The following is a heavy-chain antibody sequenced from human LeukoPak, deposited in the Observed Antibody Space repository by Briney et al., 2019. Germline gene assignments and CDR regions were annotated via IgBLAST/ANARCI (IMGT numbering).Heavy chain of an antibody. V-gene: IGHV3-23*01. CDR3: ARGGPAAGRFDY. Sequence: GGSLRLSCAASGFTFSSYGLSWVRQAPGKGLEWVSSISGSGGATYYADSVKGRFTISRDNSKNTLYLQMNSLRAEDTAVYYCARGGPAAGRFDYWGQGTLVTVSS. J-gene: IGHJ4*02. CDR2: ISGSGGAT. D-gene: IGHD6-13*01. CDR1: GFTFSSYG.